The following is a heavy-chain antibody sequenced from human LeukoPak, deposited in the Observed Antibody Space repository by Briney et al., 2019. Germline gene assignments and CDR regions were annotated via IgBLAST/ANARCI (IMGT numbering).Heavy chain of an antibody. CDR3: ARAGDVDAAMVFQYFDY. CDR1: GFTSSSYS. J-gene: IGHJ4*02. D-gene: IGHD5-18*01. Sequence: PGGSLRLSCAPSGFTSSSYSMNSVPHAPGKGLEWVSSISSSSSYIYYADSVKGRFTISRDNAKNSLYLQMNSLRAEDTAVYYCARAGDVDAAMVFQYFDYWGQGTLVTVSS. V-gene: IGHV3-21*01. CDR2: ISSSSSYI.